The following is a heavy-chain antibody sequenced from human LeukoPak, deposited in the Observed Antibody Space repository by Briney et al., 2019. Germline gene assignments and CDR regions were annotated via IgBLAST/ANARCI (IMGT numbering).Heavy chain of an antibody. V-gene: IGHV4-34*01. J-gene: IGHJ4*02. D-gene: IGHD5-18*01. CDR1: GGSFSGYY. CDR3: VRRGNSYRY. CDR2: INHSGRT. Sequence: SETLSLTCAVYGGSFSGYYWSWIRQPPGKGLEWIGEINHSGRTNYNPSLKSRVTMSVDTSKNQFSLKLSSVTAADTAVYYCVRRGNSYRYWGQGTLVTVSS.